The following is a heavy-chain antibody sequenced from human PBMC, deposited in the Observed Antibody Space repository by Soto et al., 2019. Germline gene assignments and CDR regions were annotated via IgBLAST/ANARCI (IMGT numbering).Heavy chain of an antibody. CDR1: GFSFSTHG. Sequence: QVQVVESGGGVVQPGGSLRLSCAASGFSFSTHGTHWVRQAPGKGLEWVTVISSDERMKNYADFVKGRLTMSKDNSETPVSLLMDSLRAEDTAVYNCAKDIWIREGYADVWCQGTTVTVAS. CDR3: AKDIWIREGYADV. V-gene: IGHV3-30*18. J-gene: IGHJ6*02. D-gene: IGHD3-16*01. CDR2: ISSDERMK.